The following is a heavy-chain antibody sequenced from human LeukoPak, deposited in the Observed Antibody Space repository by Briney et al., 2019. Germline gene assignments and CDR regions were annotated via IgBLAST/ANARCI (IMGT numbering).Heavy chain of an antibody. D-gene: IGHD3-22*01. CDR3: ARDSYYYDSSGPPRDAFDI. CDR2: IYHSGST. V-gene: IGHV4-30-2*01. J-gene: IGHJ3*02. CDR1: GGSISSGGYY. Sequence: PSQTLSLTCTVSGGSISSGGYYWSWIRQPPGKGLEWIGYIYHSGSTYYNPSLKSRVTISVDRSKNQFSLKLSSVTAADTAVYYCARDSYYYDSSGPPRDAFDIWGQGTMVTVSS.